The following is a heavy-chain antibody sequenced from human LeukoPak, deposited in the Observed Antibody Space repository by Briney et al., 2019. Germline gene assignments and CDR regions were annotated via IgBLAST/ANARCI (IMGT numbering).Heavy chain of an antibody. V-gene: IGHV3-9*01. CDR2: ISWNSGSI. J-gene: IGHJ4*02. Sequence: PGGSLRLSCAASGFTFDDYAMHWVRQAPGKGLEWVSGISWNSGSIGYADSVKGRLTISRDNAKNSLYLQMNSLRTEDTALYYCTSLYGDYGRAFDYWGQGTLVTVSS. CDR1: GFTFDDYA. D-gene: IGHD4-17*01. CDR3: TSLYGDYGRAFDY.